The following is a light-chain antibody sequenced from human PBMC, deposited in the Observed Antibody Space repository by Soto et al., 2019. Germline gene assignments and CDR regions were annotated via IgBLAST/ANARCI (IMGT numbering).Light chain of an antibody. CDR2: YNS. CDR1: SSNIGAGYD. V-gene: IGLV1-40*01. J-gene: IGLJ1*01. CDR3: QSYDSSLSAYV. Sequence: QSALTQPPSVSGAPGQRVTISCTGTSSNIGAGYDVHWYQHLPGTAPKLLIYYNSNRPSGVPDRFSGSKSATSASLAITGLQAEDEADYYCQSYDSSLSAYVFGTGTRSPS.